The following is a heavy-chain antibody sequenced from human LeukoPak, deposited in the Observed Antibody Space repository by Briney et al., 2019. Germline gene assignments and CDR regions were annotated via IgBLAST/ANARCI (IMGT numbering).Heavy chain of an antibody. V-gene: IGHV4-31*03. CDR2: IYYSGGT. D-gene: IGHD2-2*01. CDR1: GGSISSGGYY. Sequence: SETLPLTCTVSGGSISSGGYYWSWIRQHPGKGLEWIGYIYYSGGTYYNPSLKSRVTISVDTSKNQFSLKLSSVTAADTAVYYCARGKYQPLLYYDYWGQETLVTVSS. J-gene: IGHJ4*02. CDR3: ARGKYQPLLYYDY.